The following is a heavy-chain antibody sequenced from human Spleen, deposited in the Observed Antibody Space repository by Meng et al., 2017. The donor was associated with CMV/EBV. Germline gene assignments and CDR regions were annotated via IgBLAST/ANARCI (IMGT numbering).Heavy chain of an antibody. V-gene: IGHV3-21*01. CDR2: ISSSSSYI. J-gene: IGHJ6*02. D-gene: IGHD4-11*01. CDR3: ARDRRTVTHEIYHYYYGMDV. CDR1: GFTFSSYS. Sequence: GESLKISCAASGFTFSSYSMNWVRQAPGKGLEWVSSISSSSSYIYYADSVKGRFTISRDNAKNSLYLQMNSLRAEDTAVYYCARDRRTVTHEIYHYYYGMDVWGQGTTVTVSS.